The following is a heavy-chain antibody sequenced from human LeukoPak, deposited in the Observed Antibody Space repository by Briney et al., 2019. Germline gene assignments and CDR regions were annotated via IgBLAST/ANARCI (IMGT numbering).Heavy chain of an antibody. CDR2: ISAYNGNT. CDR3: ARDREYSSGWYVVDY. J-gene: IGHJ4*02. Sequence: GASVKVSCKASGYTFTSYGISWVRQAPGQGLEWMGCISAYNGNTNYAQKLQGRVTMTTDTSTSTAYMELRGLRSDDTAVYYCARDREYSSGWYVVDYWGQGTLVTVSS. CDR1: GYTFTSYG. D-gene: IGHD6-19*01. V-gene: IGHV1-18*01.